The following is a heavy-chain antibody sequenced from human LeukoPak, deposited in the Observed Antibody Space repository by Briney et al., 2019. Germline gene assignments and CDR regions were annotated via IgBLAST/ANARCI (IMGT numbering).Heavy chain of an antibody. Sequence: GGSLRLSCAASGFTFSSYSMNWVRQAPGKGLEWVSYISSGSGTITYADSVKGRFTISRDNTKNSLFLQMNSLRAEDTAVYYCAKPYCIGGSCYWFPAFDHWGQGTPVTVSS. J-gene: IGHJ4*02. CDR3: AKPYCIGGSCYWFPAFDH. CDR2: ISSGSGTI. D-gene: IGHD2-15*01. V-gene: IGHV3-48*04. CDR1: GFTFSSYS.